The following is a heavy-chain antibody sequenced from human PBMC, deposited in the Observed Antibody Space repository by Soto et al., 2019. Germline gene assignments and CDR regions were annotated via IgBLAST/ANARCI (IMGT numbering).Heavy chain of an antibody. CDR3: AKDMYYYDSSGYPIPHFDY. CDR2: ISYDGSNK. V-gene: IGHV3-30*18. CDR1: GFTFSSYG. J-gene: IGHJ4*02. Sequence: GASLRLSCAASGFTFSSYGKHWVRQAPGKGLEWVAVISYDGSNKYYADSVKGRFTISRDNSKNTLYLQMNSLRAEDTDVYYCAKDMYYYDSSGYPIPHFDYWGQGT. D-gene: IGHD3-22*01.